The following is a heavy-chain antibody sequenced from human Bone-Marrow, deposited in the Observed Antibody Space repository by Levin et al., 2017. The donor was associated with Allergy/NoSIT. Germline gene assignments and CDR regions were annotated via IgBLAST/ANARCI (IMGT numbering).Heavy chain of an antibody. D-gene: IGHD3-16*01. J-gene: IGHJ6*02. Sequence: GGSLRLSCVGSGFTFSDHYIDWVRQAPGRGLEWLGRITNKDNGYSAEYVASVKGRLTISRDDSKNSVYLQMNSLKSEDTAVYYCADGGRSHGLDVWGQGTTVTVSS. CDR2: ITNKDNGYSA. V-gene: IGHV3-72*01. CDR1: GFTFSDHY. CDR3: ADGGRSHGLDV.